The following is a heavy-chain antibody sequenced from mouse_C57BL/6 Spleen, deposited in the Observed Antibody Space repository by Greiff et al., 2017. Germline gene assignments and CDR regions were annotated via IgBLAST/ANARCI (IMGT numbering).Heavy chain of an antibody. J-gene: IGHJ4*01. CDR3: ARWGLGYYAMDY. CDR2: ISDSGST. CDR1: GYSITSDY. V-gene: IGHV3-8*01. D-gene: IGHD3-3*01. Sequence: EVKLMESGPGLAKPSQTLSLTCSVTGYSITSDYWNWIRKFPGNKLEYMGYISDSGSTYYTPSLKSRISITRNTSKNQYYLQLNSVTTDDTAPYYCARWGLGYYAMDYWGQGTSVTVSS.